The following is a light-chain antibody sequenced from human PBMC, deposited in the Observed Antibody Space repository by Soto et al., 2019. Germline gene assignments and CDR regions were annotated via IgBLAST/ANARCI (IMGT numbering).Light chain of an antibody. Sequence: DIQMTQSPSTLSASVGDTFTVTCRASQSIGRWLAWYQQKPGKAPKLLIFDASTLENGVPARFSGSRSGPEFSLTISSLQPDDFATYYCQQYNNDATWTFGQGTKVDIK. CDR1: QSIGRW. CDR2: DAS. J-gene: IGKJ1*01. CDR3: QQYNNDATWT. V-gene: IGKV1-5*01.